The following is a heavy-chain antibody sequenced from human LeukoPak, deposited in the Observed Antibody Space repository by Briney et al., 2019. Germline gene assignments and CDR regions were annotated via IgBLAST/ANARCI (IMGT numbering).Heavy chain of an antibody. D-gene: IGHD3-10*01. Sequence: GASVKVSCKASGYTFTTYAMHWVRQAPGQRPEWMGWLNAYDGDTKSSQRFQDRLTIIWDTSASTAYMEMISLRSEDTAIYYCARTDDSGSYYTNWGQGTLVTVSS. J-gene: IGHJ4*02. V-gene: IGHV1-3*01. CDR2: LNAYDGDT. CDR3: ARTDDSGSYYTN. CDR1: GYTFTTYA.